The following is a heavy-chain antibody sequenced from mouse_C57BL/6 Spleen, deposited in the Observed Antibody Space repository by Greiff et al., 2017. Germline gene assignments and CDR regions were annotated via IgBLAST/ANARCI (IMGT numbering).Heavy chain of an antibody. J-gene: IGHJ2*01. V-gene: IGHV1-76*01. CDR1: GYTFTDYY. CDR3: ARHGVHFDY. CDR2: IYPGSGNT. Sequence: QVQLKESGAELVRPGASVKLSCKASGYTFTDYYINWVKQRPGQGLEWIARIYPGSGNTYYNEKFKGKATLTAEKSSSTAYMQLSSLTSEDSAVYFCARHGVHFDYWGQGTTLTVSS.